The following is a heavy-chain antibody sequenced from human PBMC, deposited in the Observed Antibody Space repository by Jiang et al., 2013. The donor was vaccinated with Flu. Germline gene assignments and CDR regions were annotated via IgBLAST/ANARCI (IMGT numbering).Heavy chain of an antibody. D-gene: IGHD5-18*01. CDR2: IWYDGSNK. CDR1: GFTFSDHY. J-gene: IGHJ3*02. CDR3: AKEYSYGCGAFDI. V-gene: IGHV3-30*02. Sequence: QLLESGGGLVQPGGSLRLSCAASGFTFSDHYMDWVRQAPGKGLEWVAVIWYDGSNKYYADSVKGRFTISRDNSKNTLYLQMNSLRAEDTAVYYCAKEYSYGCGAFDIWGQGTMVTVSS.